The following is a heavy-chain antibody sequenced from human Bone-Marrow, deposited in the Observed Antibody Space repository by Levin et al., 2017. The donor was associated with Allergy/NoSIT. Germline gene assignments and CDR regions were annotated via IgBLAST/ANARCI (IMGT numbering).Heavy chain of an antibody. CDR2: INPDTGDT. D-gene: IGHD6-6*01. J-gene: IGHJ3*02. CDR3: ARSGFVSAARPLGAFDI. Sequence: ASVKVSCTPSGYTFTDYYIHWVRQAPGQGLEWMGWINPDTGDTNYAQKFLGRVTMTRDTSISTAYMELSGLRRDDTAVYYCARSGFVSAARPLGAFDIWGHGTMVIVSS. CDR1: GYTFTDYY. V-gene: IGHV1-2*02.